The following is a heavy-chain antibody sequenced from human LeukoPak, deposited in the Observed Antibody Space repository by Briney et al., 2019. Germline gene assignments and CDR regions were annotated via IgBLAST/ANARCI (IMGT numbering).Heavy chain of an antibody. CDR1: GFTFSSYT. J-gene: IGHJ4*02. V-gene: IGHV3-21*01. Sequence: RGSLRLSCAASGFTFSSYTMNWVRQAPGKGLEWVSSISRSSSSIYYADSMKGRFTISRDNAKNSLDLQMHSLRAEDTAVYYCARGSTVVRGVSPAGDYWGQGTLVTVSS. D-gene: IGHD3-10*01. CDR3: ARGSTVVRGVSPAGDY. CDR2: ISRSSSSI.